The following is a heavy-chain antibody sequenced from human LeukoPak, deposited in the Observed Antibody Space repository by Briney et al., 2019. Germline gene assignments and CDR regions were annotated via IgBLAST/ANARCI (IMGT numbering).Heavy chain of an antibody. V-gene: IGHV4-34*01. CDR2: INHSGST. CDR3: AREEWELSSNFDY. Sequence: PSETLSLTCAVYGGSFSGYYWSWIRQPPGKGMEWIGEINHSGSTNYNPSLKSRVTISVDTSKNQFSLKLSSVTAADTAVYYCAREEWELSSNFDYWGKGTLVTVSS. J-gene: IGHJ4*02. D-gene: IGHD1-26*01. CDR1: GGSFSGYY.